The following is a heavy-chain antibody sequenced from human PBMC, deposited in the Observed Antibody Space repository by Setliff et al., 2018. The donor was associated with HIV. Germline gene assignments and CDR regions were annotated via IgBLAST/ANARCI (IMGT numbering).Heavy chain of an antibody. CDR2: MNLNSDVA. D-gene: IGHD3-10*01. J-gene: IGHJ6*04. Sequence: ASVKVSCKASGSTFNNYDIIWLRQATGQGLEWLGWMNLNSDVAGYAPGFHDRLTMTRSTSMDTTNLELRSLRSEDTAVYYCARGKGVRGVIITGGLDVWGKGTTVTVSS. CDR3: ARGKGVRGVIITGGLDV. V-gene: IGHV1-8*01. CDR1: GSTFNNYD.